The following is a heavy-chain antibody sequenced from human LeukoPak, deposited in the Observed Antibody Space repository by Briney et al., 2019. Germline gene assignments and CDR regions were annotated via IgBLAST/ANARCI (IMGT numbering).Heavy chain of an antibody. CDR2: ISYDGSNK. J-gene: IGHJ4*02. V-gene: IGHV3-30*03. Sequence: GGSLRLSRAASGFTFSTYGVYWVRQAPGKGLEWVAVISYDGSNKYYADSVKGRFTISRDNSKNTLYLQMNSLRAEDTAVYYCARVLGIAAAGGHRILGYWGQGTLVTVSS. CDR1: GFTFSTYG. D-gene: IGHD6-13*01. CDR3: ARVLGIAAAGGHRILGY.